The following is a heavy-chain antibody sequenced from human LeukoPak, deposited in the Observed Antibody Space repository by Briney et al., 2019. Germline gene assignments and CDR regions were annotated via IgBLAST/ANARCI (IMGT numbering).Heavy chain of an antibody. CDR1: GYTFTSYD. CDR2: MNPNSGNT. V-gene: IGHV1-8*01. J-gene: IGHJ3*02. CDR3: ARGRPNWGSEYAFDI. Sequence: ASVKVSCKASGYTFTSYDINWVRQATGQGLEWMRWMNPNSGNTGYAQKFEGRVTMTRNTSISTAYMELSSLRSEDTAVYYCARGRPNWGSEYAFDIWGQGTMVTVSS. D-gene: IGHD7-27*01.